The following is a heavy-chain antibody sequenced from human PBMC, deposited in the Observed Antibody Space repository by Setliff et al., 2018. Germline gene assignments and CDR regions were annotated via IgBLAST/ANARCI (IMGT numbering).Heavy chain of an antibody. D-gene: IGHD3-16*01. Sequence: ASVKVSCKASGFRFTSFGFSWVRQAPGQGLEWMGWISPYSGESNYAQKFQDRLTVTADTSTKTTYMELRSLTSDDTAVYFCTRSRGPRVVLAADFDFWSQGTRVTVSS. J-gene: IGHJ4*02. CDR2: ISPYSGES. CDR3: TRSRGPRVVLAADFDF. V-gene: IGHV1-18*01. CDR1: GFRFTSFG.